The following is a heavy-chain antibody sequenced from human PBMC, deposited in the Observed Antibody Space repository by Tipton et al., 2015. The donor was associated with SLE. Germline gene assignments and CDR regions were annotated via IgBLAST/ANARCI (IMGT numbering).Heavy chain of an antibody. CDR1: SGSFSGYR. D-gene: IGHD3-3*02. V-gene: IGHV4-34*01. CDR3: ARGVAHYWDSGSFDS. J-gene: IGHJ3*02. Sequence: GLVKPSETLSLTCIIYSGSFSGYRWSWIRQSPGKGLEWIGEVNYGGNTNYNPSLGSRATISIATSGKQLSLKLSSVTAADTAVYYCARGVAHYWDSGSFDSWGQGTLVTVSS. CDR2: VNYGGNT.